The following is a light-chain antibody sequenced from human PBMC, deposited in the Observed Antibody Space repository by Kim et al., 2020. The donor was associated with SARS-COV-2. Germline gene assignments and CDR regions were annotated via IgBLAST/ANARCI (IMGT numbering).Light chain of an antibody. Sequence: PASIACRSSQSLGYSDGNIYLNWFHLRPGQSPRSLIYKVSNRDSGVPDRFSGSGSGTDFTLQISRVEAEDVGVYYCMQGTHWPFTFGPGTKVYIK. CDR3: MQGTHWPFT. CDR2: KVS. J-gene: IGKJ3*01. V-gene: IGKV2-30*01. CDR1: QSLGYSDGNIY.